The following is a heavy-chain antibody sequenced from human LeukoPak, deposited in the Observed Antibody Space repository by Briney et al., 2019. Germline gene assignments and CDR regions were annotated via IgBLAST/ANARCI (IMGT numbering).Heavy chain of an antibody. CDR1: GDSVSSNSAA. Sequence: SQTLSLTCALSGDSVSSNSAAWNWIRQSPSGGLEWLGRTYYRSKWYYDYAVSVTSRITINPDTSKNQFSLHLSSVTPEDTAVYYCAREGSSSFDYWGQGTLVTVSS. CDR2: TYYRSKWYY. CDR3: AREGSSSFDY. D-gene: IGHD3-10*01. J-gene: IGHJ4*02. V-gene: IGHV6-1*01.